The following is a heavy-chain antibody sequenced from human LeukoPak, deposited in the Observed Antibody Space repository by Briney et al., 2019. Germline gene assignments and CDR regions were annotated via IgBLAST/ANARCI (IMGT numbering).Heavy chain of an antibody. V-gene: IGHV3-11*01. Sequence: GGSLRLSCTTSGFTFSDYFLSWIRQAPGKGLEWISYITSDGNTQYYGDSVKGRFTLSRDNAKKSLYLQMHSLRVEDTAVYYCARARGIFGDVITASFDFWSQGSLVTVSS. CDR2: ITSDGNTQ. J-gene: IGHJ4*02. D-gene: IGHD3-3*01. CDR3: ARARGIFGDVITASFDF. CDR1: GFTFSDYF.